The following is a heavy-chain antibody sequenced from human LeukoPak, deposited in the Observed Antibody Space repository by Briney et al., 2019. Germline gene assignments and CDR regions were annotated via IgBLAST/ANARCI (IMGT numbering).Heavy chain of an antibody. J-gene: IGHJ4*02. Sequence: GGSLRLSCAASGFTFSSYAMSWVRQAPGKGLEWVSAISGSGGSTYYADSVKGRFTISRDNAKNSLYLQMNSLRAEDTAVYYCARVLGASDYWGQGTLVTVSS. CDR2: ISGSGGST. CDR1: GFTFSSYA. CDR3: ARVLGASDY. D-gene: IGHD1-26*01. V-gene: IGHV3-23*01.